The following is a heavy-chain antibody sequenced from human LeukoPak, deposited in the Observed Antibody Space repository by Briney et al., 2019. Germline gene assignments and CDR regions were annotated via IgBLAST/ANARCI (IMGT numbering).Heavy chain of an antibody. D-gene: IGHD1-26*01. CDR1: GGSISSSSYY. CDR3: ARVVHSGTYFFDS. J-gene: IGHJ4*02. V-gene: IGHV4-39*07. CDR2: IYHSGST. Sequence: SETLSLTCTVSGGSISSSSYYCGWIRQPPGTGLEWIANIYHSGSTYYNPSLKSRVTISVDTSKNQFSLKLSSVTAADTAVYYCARVVHSGTYFFDSWGQGTLVTVSS.